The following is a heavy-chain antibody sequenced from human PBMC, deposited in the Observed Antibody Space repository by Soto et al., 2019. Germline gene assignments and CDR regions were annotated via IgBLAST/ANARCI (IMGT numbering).Heavy chain of an antibody. V-gene: IGHV4-59*01. CDR1: GDSMSIYY. J-gene: IGHJ1*01. Sequence: PSGTTSHSCTVSGDSMSIYYWSWIRQPPRKGLERIGYIYDSGSTNYNPSLKSRVAISVDTSKNQFSLKLSSVTAADTAVYYCARGYLSGYCSGGSCYSDNFQHWDQGTLVTV. CDR2: IYDSGST. CDR3: ARGYLSGYCSGGSCYSDNFQH. D-gene: IGHD2-15*01.